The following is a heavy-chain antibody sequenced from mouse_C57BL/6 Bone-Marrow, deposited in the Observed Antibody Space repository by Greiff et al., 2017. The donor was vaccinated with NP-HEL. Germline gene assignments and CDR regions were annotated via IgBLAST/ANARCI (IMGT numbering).Heavy chain of an antibody. Sequence: VQLQQSGAELVRPGASVKLSCTASGFNIKDDYMHWVKQRPEQGLEWIGWIDPENGDTEYASKFQGKATIPADTSSNTAYLQLSSLTSEDTAVYYCTPIYYDYAVRAMDYWGQGTSVTVSS. D-gene: IGHD2-4*01. CDR3: TPIYYDYAVRAMDY. CDR1: GFNIKDDY. J-gene: IGHJ4*01. CDR2: IDPENGDT. V-gene: IGHV14-4*01.